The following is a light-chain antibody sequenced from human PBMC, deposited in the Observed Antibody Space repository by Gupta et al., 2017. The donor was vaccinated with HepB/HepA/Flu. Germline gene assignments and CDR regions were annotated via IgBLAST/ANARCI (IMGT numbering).Light chain of an antibody. J-gene: IGLJ3*02. CDR2: NNN. Sequence: QSVLTQTPSVSGAPGQRVIISCTGSSSNIGAGFDVHWYQQLPGTAPKLLIYNNNNRPSGVPDRFSGSKSGTSASLAITGLQAEDEADYYCQSYDSSLSGSVFGGGTKLTVL. CDR3: QSYDSSLSGSV. V-gene: IGLV1-40*01. CDR1: SSNIGAGFD.